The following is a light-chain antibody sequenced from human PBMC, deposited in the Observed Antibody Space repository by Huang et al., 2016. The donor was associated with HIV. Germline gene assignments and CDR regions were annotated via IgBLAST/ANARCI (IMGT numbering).Light chain of an antibody. CDR2: AAS. V-gene: IGKV3-11*01. CDR3: QQRGSWPLT. CDR1: QSVGNY. J-gene: IGKJ4*01. Sequence: EVVLTHSPATLSLSPGEGATLACRASQSVGNYLAWYQQKPGQTPSLLIYAASIRATDVPARFSGSGSGADFTLTISSLETEDFAVYYCQQRGSWPLTFGGGTRVEIK.